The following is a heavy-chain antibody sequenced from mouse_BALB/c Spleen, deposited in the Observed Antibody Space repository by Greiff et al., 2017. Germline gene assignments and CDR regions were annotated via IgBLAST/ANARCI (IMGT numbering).Heavy chain of an antibody. CDR1: GFTFSSYT. CDR3: TREGTARAPAWFAY. Sequence: EVHLVESGGGLVKPGGSLKLSCAASGFTFSSYTMSWVRQTPEKRLEWVATISSGGSYTYYPDSVKGRFTISRDNAKNTLYLQMSSLKSEDTAMYYCTREGTARAPAWFAYWGQGTLVTVSA. CDR2: ISSGGSYT. V-gene: IGHV5-6-4*01. J-gene: IGHJ3*01. D-gene: IGHD3-2*01.